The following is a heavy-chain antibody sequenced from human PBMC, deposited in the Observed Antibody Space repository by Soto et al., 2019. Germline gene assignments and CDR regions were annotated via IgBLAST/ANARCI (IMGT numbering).Heavy chain of an antibody. CDR3: AKQPVTHTIIHHFYSYYYGMDV. CDR2: ISYDGSNK. CDR1: GFTFSSYG. D-gene: IGHD2-2*01. V-gene: IGHV3-30*18. Sequence: GGSLRLSCAASGFTFSSYGMHWVRQAPGKGLEWVAVISYDGSNKYYADSVKGRFTISRDNSKNTLYLQMNSLRAEDTAVYYCAKQPVTHTIIHHFYSYYYGMDVWGQGTTVTVSS. J-gene: IGHJ6*02.